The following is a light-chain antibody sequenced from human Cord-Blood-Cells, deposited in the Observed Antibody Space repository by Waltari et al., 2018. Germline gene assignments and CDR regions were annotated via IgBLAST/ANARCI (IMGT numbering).Light chain of an antibody. CDR2: GAS. CDR1: QSVSSN. V-gene: IGKV3-15*01. J-gene: IGKJ1*01. CDR3: KQYNNWPLWT. Sequence: ELVMTQSPATLSVSPGERATLSCRASQSVSSNLAWYQQKPGQAPRLLIYGASTRATGIPARFSGSGSGTEFTLTISSLQSEDFAVYYCKQYNNWPLWTFGQGTKVEIK.